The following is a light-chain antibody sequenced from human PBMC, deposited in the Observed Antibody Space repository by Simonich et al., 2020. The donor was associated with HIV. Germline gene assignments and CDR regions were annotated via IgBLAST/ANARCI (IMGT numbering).Light chain of an antibody. CDR1: QSVSSY. Sequence: EIVLTQSPATLSLSPGERATLSCRTSQSVSSYLAWYQQKPGQAPRRLNYDASNRATGIPARFSGSGSGTDFTLTISSLEPEDFAVYYCQQRSNWPLTFGGGTKVEIK. V-gene: IGKV3-11*01. CDR3: QQRSNWPLT. J-gene: IGKJ4*01. CDR2: DAS.